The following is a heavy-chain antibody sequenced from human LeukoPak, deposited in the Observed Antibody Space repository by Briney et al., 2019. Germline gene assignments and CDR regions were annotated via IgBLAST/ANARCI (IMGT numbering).Heavy chain of an antibody. J-gene: IGHJ6*02. CDR1: GFTFSNAW. V-gene: IGHV3-7*03. Sequence: GGSLRLSCAASGFTFSNAWMSWVRQAPGKGLEWVANINRDGSDKYYVDSVKGRFTISRDNSKNTLYLQMNSLRAEDTAVYYCATLLRYSSGWTRLLPYGMDVWGQGTTVTVSS. CDR3: ATLLRYSSGWTRLLPYGMDV. D-gene: IGHD6-19*01. CDR2: INRDGSDK.